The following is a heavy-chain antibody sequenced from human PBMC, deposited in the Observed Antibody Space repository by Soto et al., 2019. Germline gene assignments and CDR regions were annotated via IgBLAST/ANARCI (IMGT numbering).Heavy chain of an antibody. CDR3: ARERTLGGPTLLRGLNWFDP. J-gene: IGHJ5*02. CDR1: GYTFSDYF. V-gene: IGHV1-2*04. D-gene: IGHD3-10*01. CDR2: INPNSGDT. Sequence: ASVKVSCKASGYTFSDYFVHWVRQAPGQGLEWMGWINPNSGDTNYAQKFQGWVTMTRDTSISVAFLELSRLTSDDTAVYYCARERTLGGPTLLRGLNWFDPWGQGTLVTVSS.